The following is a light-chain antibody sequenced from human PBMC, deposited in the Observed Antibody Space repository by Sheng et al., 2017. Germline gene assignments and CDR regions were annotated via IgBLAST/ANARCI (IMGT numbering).Light chain of an antibody. CDR3: QAWDSRV. J-gene: IGLJ2*01. V-gene: IGLV3-1*01. CDR1: KLGDKY. Sequence: SYELTQPPSVSVSPGQTASITCSGDKLGDKYACWYQQKPGQSPVLVIYKDSKRPSGIPERFSGSNSGNTATLTISGTQAMDEADYYCQAWDSRVFGGGTKLTVL. CDR2: KDS.